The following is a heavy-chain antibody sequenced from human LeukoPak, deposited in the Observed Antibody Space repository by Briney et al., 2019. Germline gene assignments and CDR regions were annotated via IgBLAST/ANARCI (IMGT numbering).Heavy chain of an antibody. J-gene: IGHJ5*02. V-gene: IGHV4-4*07. CDR2: IYTSGST. CDR3: ARDRYGSGSYYKSWFDP. Sequence: SETLSLTCTVSGRSISSYYWSWIRQPAGKGLEWIGRIYTSGSTNYNPSLKSRVTMSVDTSKNQFSLRLSSVTAADTAVYYCARDRYGSGSYYKSWFDPWGQGTLVTVSS. CDR1: GRSISSYY. D-gene: IGHD3-10*01.